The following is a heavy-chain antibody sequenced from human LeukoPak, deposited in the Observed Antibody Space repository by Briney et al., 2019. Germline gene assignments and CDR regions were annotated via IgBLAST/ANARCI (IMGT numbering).Heavy chain of an antibody. V-gene: IGHV4-59*08. CDR2: IYYSGSA. CDR3: MSNYLQGGYYFNS. Sequence: PSETLSLTCTVSGGPISSYQWSWIRQPPGKGLEWIGNIYYSGSANYNPSLQSRVIISVDTSKNQFSLKLRSVTAADTAVYYCMSNYLQGGYYFNSWGQGTLVTVSS. J-gene: IGHJ4*02. CDR1: GGPISSYQ. D-gene: IGHD2/OR15-2a*01.